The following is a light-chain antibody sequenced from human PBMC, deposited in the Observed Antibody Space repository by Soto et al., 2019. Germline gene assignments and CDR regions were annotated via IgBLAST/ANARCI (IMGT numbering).Light chain of an antibody. CDR2: GNN. CDR3: QSYDSTLSARYV. Sequence: QSFLTRPPSVSGAPGQRVTSSCTGSSSNIGADYDVHWYQQRPGTAPKLLIFGNNNRPSGVPDRFSGSKSGTSASLAITGLQAEDEGDYYCQSYDSTLSARYVFGTGTKVTVL. J-gene: IGLJ1*01. V-gene: IGLV1-40*01. CDR1: SSNIGADYD.